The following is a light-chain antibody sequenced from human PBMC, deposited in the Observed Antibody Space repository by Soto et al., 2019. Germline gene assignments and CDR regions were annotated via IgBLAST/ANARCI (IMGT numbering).Light chain of an antibody. CDR3: QQYNYWPT. CDR2: GAS. CDR1: QSVSTN. V-gene: IGKV3-15*01. Sequence: EIVMTQSPATLSVSLGERATLSCRASQSVSTNLAWYQQKPGQAPRLLIYGASTRATGIPARFSGSGSGTEFTLTISSLQSEDFVVYSCQQYNYWPTFGQGTKVAI. J-gene: IGKJ1*01.